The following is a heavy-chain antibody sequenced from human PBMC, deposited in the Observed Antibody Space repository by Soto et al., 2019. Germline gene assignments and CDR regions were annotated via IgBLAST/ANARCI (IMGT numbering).Heavy chain of an antibody. J-gene: IGHJ4*02. D-gene: IGHD3-3*01. CDR2: ISSSSSYV. CDR1: GFTFSSYS. CDR3: AREGYDFWSGYYTEDY. V-gene: IGHV3-21*01. Sequence: PGGSLRLSCAASGFTFSSYSMNWVRQAPGKGLEWVSSISSSSSYVYYADSVKGRFTISRDNAKNSLYLQMNSLRAEDTAVYYCAREGYDFWSGYYTEDYWGQGTLVTVSS.